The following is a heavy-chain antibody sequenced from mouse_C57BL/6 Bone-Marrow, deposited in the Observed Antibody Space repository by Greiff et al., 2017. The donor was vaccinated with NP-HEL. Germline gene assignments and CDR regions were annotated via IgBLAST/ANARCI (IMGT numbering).Heavy chain of an antibody. V-gene: IGHV1-80*01. Sequence: VQLQQSGAELVKPGASVKISCKASGYAFSSYWMNWVKQRPGKGLEWIGQIYPGDGDTNYNGKFKGKATLTADKSSSTAYMQLSSLTSEDSAVYFCARRRNSPYAMDYWGQGTSVTVSS. CDR1: GYAFSSYW. J-gene: IGHJ4*01. CDR3: ARRRNSPYAMDY. CDR2: IYPGDGDT.